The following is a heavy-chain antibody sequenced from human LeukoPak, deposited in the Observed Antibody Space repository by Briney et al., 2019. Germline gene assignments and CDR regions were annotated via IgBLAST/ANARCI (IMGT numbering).Heavy chain of an antibody. CDR1: GGSISSYY. V-gene: IGHV4-59*01. J-gene: IGHJ6*02. CDR2: IYYSGST. Sequence: SETLSLTCTVSGGSISSYYWSWIRQPPGKGLEWIGYIYYSGSTNYNPSLKSLVTISVDTSKNQFSLKLSSVTAADTAVYYCARAVSSSLGYYYGTDVWGQGTTVTVSS. D-gene: IGHD6-6*01. CDR3: ARAVSSSLGYYYGTDV.